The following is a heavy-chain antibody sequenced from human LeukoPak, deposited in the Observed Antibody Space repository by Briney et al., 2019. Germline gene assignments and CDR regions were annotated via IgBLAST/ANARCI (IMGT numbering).Heavy chain of an antibody. CDR1: GFTFSSYW. CDR3: AKSGDVLRYFDWLTSPAYYFDY. CDR2: INSDGSST. Sequence: GALRLSCAASGFTFSSYWMHWVRQAPGKGLVWVSRINSDGSSTSYADSVKGRFTISRDNAKNTLYLQMNSLRAEDTAVYYCAKSGDVLRYFDWLTSPAYYFDYWGQGTLVTVSS. D-gene: IGHD3-9*01. J-gene: IGHJ4*02. V-gene: IGHV3-74*01.